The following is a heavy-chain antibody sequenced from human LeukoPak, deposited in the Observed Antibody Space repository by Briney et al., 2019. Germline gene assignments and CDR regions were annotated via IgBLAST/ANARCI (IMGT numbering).Heavy chain of an antibody. J-gene: IGHJ4*02. CDR1: GFTFSSYA. CDR3: AAFHSSSSAPPATFDY. Sequence: GGSLRLSCAASGFTFSSYAMSWVRQAPGKGLEWVSAISGSGGSTYYADSVKGRFTISRDNSKNTLYLQMNSLRAEDTAVYYCAAFHSSSSAPPATFDYWGQGTLVTVSS. CDR2: ISGSGGST. V-gene: IGHV3-23*01. D-gene: IGHD6-13*01.